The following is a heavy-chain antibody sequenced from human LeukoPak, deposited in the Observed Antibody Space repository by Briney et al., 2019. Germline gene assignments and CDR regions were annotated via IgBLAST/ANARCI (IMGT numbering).Heavy chain of an antibody. CDR3: ARGAGYSSGFLYYYYYGMDV. J-gene: IGHJ6*02. CDR1: GFTFSSYA. D-gene: IGHD6-19*01. CDR2: ISYDGSNK. V-gene: IGHV3-30-3*01. Sequence: GGSLRLSCAASGFTFSSYAMHWVRQAPGKGLEWVGVISYDGSNKYYADSVKGRFTISRDNSKNTLYLQMNSLRAEDTAVYYCARGAGYSSGFLYYYYYGMDVWGQGTTVTVSS.